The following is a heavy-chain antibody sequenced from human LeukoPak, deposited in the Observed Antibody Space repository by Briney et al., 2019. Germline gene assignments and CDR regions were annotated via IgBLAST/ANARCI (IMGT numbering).Heavy chain of an antibody. CDR3: ATGDGWCFID. CDR2: ISRTSTDI. J-gene: IGHJ4*02. V-gene: IGHV3-21*01. CDR1: GFTFSSYA. D-gene: IGHD6-19*01. Sequence: GGSLRLSCEASGFTFSSYAMHWVRQAPGKGLEWVSSISRTSTDIHYADSVRGRFTISRDNAKNSLYLQMNSLRVEDTAVYYCATGDGWCFIDWGQGTLVTVSS.